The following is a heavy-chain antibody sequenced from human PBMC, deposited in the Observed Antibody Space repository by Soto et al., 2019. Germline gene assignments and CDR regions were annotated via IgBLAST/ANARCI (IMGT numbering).Heavy chain of an antibody. J-gene: IGHJ4*02. CDR3: AKEKQLGSYDY. CDR1: GFTFSSYA. V-gene: IGHV3-23*01. D-gene: IGHD6-6*01. Sequence: GESLKISCAASGFTFSSYAMSWVRQAPGKGLEWVSAISGSGGSTYYADSGKGRFTISRDNSKNTLYLQMNSLRAEDTAVYYCAKEKQLGSYDYWGQGTLVTVSS. CDR2: ISGSGGST.